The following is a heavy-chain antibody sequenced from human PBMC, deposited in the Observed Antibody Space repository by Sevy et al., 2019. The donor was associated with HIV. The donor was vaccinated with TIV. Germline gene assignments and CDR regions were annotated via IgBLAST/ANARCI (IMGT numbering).Heavy chain of an antibody. J-gene: IGHJ4*02. CDR3: AGFVGYCSGGRCSIIDF. CDR2: ISYNGRNQ. Sequence: GGSLRLSCAASGFSLSDHAVSWVRQTPGKGLEWLAVISYNGRNQYYADSVKGRFTISKDDPKNTLYLQLNSLRAEDTAVYYCAGFVGYCSGGRCSIIDFWGQGTLVTVSS. V-gene: IGHV3-30*04. CDR1: GFSLSDHA. D-gene: IGHD2-15*01.